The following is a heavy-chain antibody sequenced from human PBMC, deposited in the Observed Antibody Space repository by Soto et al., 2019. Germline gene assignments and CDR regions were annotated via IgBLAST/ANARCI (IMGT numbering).Heavy chain of an antibody. V-gene: IGHV4-39*01. Sequence: SETLSLTCTVPGGSISSSSYYWGWIRQPTGKGLEWIGSIYYSGSTYYNPSLKSRVTISVDTSKNQFSLKLSSVTAADTAVYYCARLHYYDILTGHPKYYYYGMDVWGQGTTVT. CDR2: IYYSGST. CDR1: GGSISSSSYY. CDR3: ARLHYYDILTGHPKYYYYGMDV. J-gene: IGHJ6*02. D-gene: IGHD3-9*01.